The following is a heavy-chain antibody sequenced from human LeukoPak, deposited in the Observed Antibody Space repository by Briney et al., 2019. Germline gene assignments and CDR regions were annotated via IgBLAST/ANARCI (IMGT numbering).Heavy chain of an antibody. Sequence: PSETLSLTCAVYGGSFSGYYWSWIRQPPGKGLEWIGEINHSGSTNYNPSLKSRVTISVDTSKNQFSLKLSSVTAADTAVYYCARGPDTGSSGYYLHDAFDIWGQGTMVTVSS. D-gene: IGHD3-22*01. CDR2: INHSGST. CDR1: GGSFSGYY. CDR3: ARGPDTGSSGYYLHDAFDI. J-gene: IGHJ3*02. V-gene: IGHV4-34*01.